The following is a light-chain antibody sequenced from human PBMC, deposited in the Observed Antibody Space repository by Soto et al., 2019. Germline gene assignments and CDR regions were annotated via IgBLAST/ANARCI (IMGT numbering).Light chain of an antibody. J-gene: IGKJ4*01. CDR3: QQANSFPLT. Sequence: DIQITHSPSTLSASVGATVTVTCRASESVSGWLAWYQQKPGKAPNLLIYAASSLQSGVPSRFSGSGSGTDFTLTISSLQPEDFATYYCQQANSFPLTFGGGTKVDI. CDR2: AAS. V-gene: IGKV1-12*01. CDR1: ESVSGW.